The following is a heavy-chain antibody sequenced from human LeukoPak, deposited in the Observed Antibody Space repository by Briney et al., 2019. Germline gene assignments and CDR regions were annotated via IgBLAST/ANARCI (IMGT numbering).Heavy chain of an antibody. V-gene: IGHV1-2*02. CDR1: GYTFTGYY. D-gene: IGHD6-13*01. CDR3: ATTPNSFGLAATRYYCMDV. CDR2: INPNSGGT. J-gene: IGHJ6*03. Sequence: ASVKVSCKASGYTFTGYYMHWVRQAPGQGLEWMGWINPNSGGTNYAQKFQGRVTMTRDTSISTAYMELSRLRSDDTAVYYCATTPNSFGLAATRYYCMDVWGKGTTVTVSS.